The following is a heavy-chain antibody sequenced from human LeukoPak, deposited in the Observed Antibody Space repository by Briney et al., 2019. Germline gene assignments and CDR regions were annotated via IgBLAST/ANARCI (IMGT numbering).Heavy chain of an antibody. CDR3: ARTPYSSSSVYDFDC. D-gene: IGHD6-6*01. J-gene: IGHJ4*02. Sequence: PGGSLRLSCAASGFTFSTYTMNWVRQAPGKGLEWDSSITSRTSMYTADSVRGRFTISRDNAKNSLYPQMSSLRAEDTAVYYCARTPYSSSSVYDFDCWGQGTLVTVSS. CDR1: GFTFSTYT. CDR2: ITSRTSM. V-gene: IGHV3-69-1*01.